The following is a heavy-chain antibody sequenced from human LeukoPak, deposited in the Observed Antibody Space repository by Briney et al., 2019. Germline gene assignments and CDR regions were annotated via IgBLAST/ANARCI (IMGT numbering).Heavy chain of an antibody. CDR2: IIPIFGTA. Sequence: SVKVSCKASRGTFSSYAISWVRQAPGQGLEWMGRIIPIFGTANYAQKFQGRVTITTDESTSTAYMELSSLRSEDTAVHYCGREKNRGYYFDYWGQGTLVTVSS. J-gene: IGHJ4*02. D-gene: IGHD7-27*01. CDR3: GREKNRGYYFDY. CDR1: RGTFSSYA. V-gene: IGHV1-69*05.